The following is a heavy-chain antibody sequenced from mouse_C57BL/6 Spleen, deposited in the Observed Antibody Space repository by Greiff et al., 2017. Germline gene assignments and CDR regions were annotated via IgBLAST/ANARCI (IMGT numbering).Heavy chain of an antibody. V-gene: IGHV1-15*01. CDR1: GYTFTDYE. CDR2: IDPETGGT. Sequence: VQVVESGAELVRPGASVTLSCKASGYTFTDYEMHWVKQTPVHGLEWIGAIDPETGGTAYNQKFKGKAILTADKSSSTAYMELRSLTSEDSAVYYCTRTTVVAFYAMDYWGQGTSVTVSS. D-gene: IGHD1-1*01. CDR3: TRTTVVAFYAMDY. J-gene: IGHJ4*01.